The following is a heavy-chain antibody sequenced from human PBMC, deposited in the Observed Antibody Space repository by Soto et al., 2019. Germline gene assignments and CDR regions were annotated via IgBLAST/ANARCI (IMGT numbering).Heavy chain of an antibody. D-gene: IGHD3-9*01. CDR3: AKADVLRYFDLPYFDY. CDR2: ISGSGGST. CDR1: GFTFSSYA. Sequence: GGSLRLSCAASGFTFSSYAMSWVRQAPGKGLEWVSAISGSGGSTYYADSVKGRFTISRDNSKNTLYLQMNSLRAEDTAVYYCAKADVLRYFDLPYFDYWGQGTLVTVSS. V-gene: IGHV3-23*01. J-gene: IGHJ4*02.